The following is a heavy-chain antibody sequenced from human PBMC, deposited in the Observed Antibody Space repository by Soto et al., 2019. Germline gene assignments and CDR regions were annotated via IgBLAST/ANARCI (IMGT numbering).Heavy chain of an antibody. J-gene: IGHJ2*01. CDR2: IFDSGST. V-gene: IGHV4-30-4*01. CDR1: GGSISGGVHS. D-gene: IGHD2-8*01. Sequence: QVQLQESGPGLVKPSETLSLTCTVSGGSISGGVHSWSWIRQPPGKGLEWIGHIFDSGSTYYNPSLKSRLTISVDTSKNQLSLRLSSVTGADTAVYYCAREIMALTNDWYFDLWGRGTLVTVSS. CDR3: AREIMALTNDWYFDL.